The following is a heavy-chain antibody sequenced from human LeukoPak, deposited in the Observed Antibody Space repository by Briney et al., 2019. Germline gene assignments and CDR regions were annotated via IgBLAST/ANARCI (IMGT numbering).Heavy chain of an antibody. CDR1: GYTFTSYG. J-gene: IGHJ4*02. CDR3: ARSDYYDSSGYYYGY. D-gene: IGHD3-22*01. CDR2: ISAYNGNT. Sequence: ASVKVSCKASGYTFTSYGISWVRQAPGQGLEWMGWISAYNGNTNYAQKLQGRVTMTTDTSTSTAYMELRSLRSDDTAVYFCARSDYYDSSGYYYGYWGQGTLVTVSS. V-gene: IGHV1-18*01.